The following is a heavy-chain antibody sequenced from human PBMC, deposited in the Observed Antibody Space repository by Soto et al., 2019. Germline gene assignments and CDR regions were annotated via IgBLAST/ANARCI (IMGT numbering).Heavy chain of an antibody. CDR1: GYTFTGYY. D-gene: IGHD3-16*01. CDR3: ARDLVSGGGALGNTYYYYYGMDV. J-gene: IGHJ6*02. Sequence: ASVKVSCKASGYTFTGYYMHWVRQAPGQGLEWMGWINPNSGGTNYAQKFQGWVTMTRDTSISTAYMELSRLRSDDTAVYYCARDLVSGGGALGNTYYYYYGMDVWGQGTTVTVSS. V-gene: IGHV1-2*04. CDR2: INPNSGGT.